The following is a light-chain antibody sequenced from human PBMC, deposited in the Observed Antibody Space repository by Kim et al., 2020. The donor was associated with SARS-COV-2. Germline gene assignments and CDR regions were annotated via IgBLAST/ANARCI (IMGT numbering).Light chain of an antibody. CDR2: LNSDGSH. V-gene: IGLV4-69*01. Sequence: ASVKLTCTLSSGHSSSAIAWHQQQPEKGPRYLMRLNSDGSHNKGDGIPDRFSGSSSGAERYLTISSLQSEDEADYYCQTWGTGIVIFGGGTQLTVL. J-gene: IGLJ2*01. CDR3: QTWGTGIVI. CDR1: SGHSSSA.